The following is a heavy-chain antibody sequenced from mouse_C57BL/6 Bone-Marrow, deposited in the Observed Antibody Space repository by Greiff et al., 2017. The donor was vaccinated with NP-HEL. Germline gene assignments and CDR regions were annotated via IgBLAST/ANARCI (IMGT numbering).Heavy chain of an antibody. CDR2: IDPSDSYT. Sequence: QVQLQQPGAELVLPGASVKLSCKASGYTFTSYWMHWVKQRPGQGLEWSGEIDPSDSYTNSNQQFKGKSTLTVDKFSSTAYMQLSSLTSEDSAVYYCARGGYYYGSSYGDYFDYWGQGTTLTVSS. J-gene: IGHJ2*01. CDR3: ARGGYYYGSSYGDYFDY. CDR1: GYTFTSYW. D-gene: IGHD1-1*01. V-gene: IGHV1-69*01.